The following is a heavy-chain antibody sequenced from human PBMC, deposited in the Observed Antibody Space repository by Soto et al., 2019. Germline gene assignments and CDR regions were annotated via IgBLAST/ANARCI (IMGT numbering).Heavy chain of an antibody. CDR2: IYSNGIT. Sequence: SETLSLTCSVSGGSISNYYWNWIRQPAGKGLEWIGRIYSNGITYYNPSLKSRVTMSVDTSKNQFSLRLDSVTAADTAVYYCARDWGSTWDYYYGMDVWGQGTTVTVSS. CDR1: GGSISNYY. J-gene: IGHJ6*02. V-gene: IGHV4-4*07. D-gene: IGHD7-27*01. CDR3: ARDWGSTWDYYYGMDV.